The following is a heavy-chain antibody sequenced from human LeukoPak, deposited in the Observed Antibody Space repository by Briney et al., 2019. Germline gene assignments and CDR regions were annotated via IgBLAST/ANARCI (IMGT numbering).Heavy chain of an antibody. CDR3: ARGGYYGSGNDFRFDP. Sequence: GASLRLSCTASGYTFTSYDMNWVRQATGKGLEWMAWMNHNSGNTCYAQSFQGRFTITRNTSMSTAYMELNSLRSEDTAVYYCARGGYYGSGNDFRFDPWGEAALATVSS. V-gene: IGHV1-8*03. J-gene: IGHJ5*02. CDR1: GYTFTSYD. D-gene: IGHD3-10*01. CDR2: MNHNSGNT.